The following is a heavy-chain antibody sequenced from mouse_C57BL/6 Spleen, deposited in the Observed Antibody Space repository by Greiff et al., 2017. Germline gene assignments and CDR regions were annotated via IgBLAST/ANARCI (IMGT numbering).Heavy chain of an antibody. J-gene: IGHJ2*01. CDR3: AKRDYYGGYFDY. Sequence: QVQLQQPGAELVKPGASVKMSCKASGYTFTSYWITWVKQRPGQGLEWIGDIYPGSGSTNYNEKFKSKATLTVDTSSSTAYMQLSSLTSEDSAVYYCAKRDYYGGYFDYWGQGTTRTVSS. CDR2: IYPGSGST. CDR1: GYTFTSYW. D-gene: IGHD1-1*01. V-gene: IGHV1-55*01.